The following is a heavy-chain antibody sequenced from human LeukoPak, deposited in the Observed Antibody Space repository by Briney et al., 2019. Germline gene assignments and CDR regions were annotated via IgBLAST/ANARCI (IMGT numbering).Heavy chain of an antibody. D-gene: IGHD6-13*01. CDR3: DLRLYGSSPYRLDV. CDR1: GFTFSTYA. CDR2: MSTTGGGK. Sequence: GGSLRLSCAASGFTFSTYAMSWVRQAPGKGLEWVSGMSTTGGGKYYADSVKGRFTISRDNSKNTVYLQMNSLRAEDTAVYYCDLRLYGSSPYRLDVWGQGTTVTVSS. J-gene: IGHJ6*02. V-gene: IGHV3-23*01.